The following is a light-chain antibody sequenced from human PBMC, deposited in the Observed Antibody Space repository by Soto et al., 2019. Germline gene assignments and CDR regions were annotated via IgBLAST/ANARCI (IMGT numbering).Light chain of an antibody. J-gene: IGKJ1*01. Sequence: EIVLTQSPGTLSLSPGERATLSCRASQSVSSSFLAWYQQKPGQAPRLLIYGASSRATGIPDRFSGSGSGTDVTLTISRLEPEDFAVYYCQQYGDSPRKFGQGTKVEIK. CDR3: QQYGDSPRK. CDR2: GAS. V-gene: IGKV3-20*01. CDR1: QSVSSSF.